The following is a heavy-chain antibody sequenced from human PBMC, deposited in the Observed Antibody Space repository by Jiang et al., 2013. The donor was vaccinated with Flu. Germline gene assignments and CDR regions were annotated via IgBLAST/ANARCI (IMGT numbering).Heavy chain of an antibody. Sequence: SQTLSLTCAISGDSVSSNSAAWNWIRQSPSRGLEWLGRTYFRSKWYNDYAVSVRSRITINPDISKNQFSLQLNSVTPEDTAVYYCARGDCSGGICYSDGAFDIWGQRDNGHRLF. CDR3: ARGDCSGGICYSDGAFDI. CDR1: GDSVSSNSAA. CDR2: TYFRSKWYN. V-gene: IGHV6-1*01. J-gene: IGHJ3*02. D-gene: IGHD2-15*01.